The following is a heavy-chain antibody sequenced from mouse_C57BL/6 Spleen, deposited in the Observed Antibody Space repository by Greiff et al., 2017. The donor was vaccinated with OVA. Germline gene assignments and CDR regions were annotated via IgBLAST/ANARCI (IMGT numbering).Heavy chain of an antibody. J-gene: IGHJ1*03. CDR3: ARDGYYDDWYFDV. D-gene: IGHD2-3*01. Sequence: EVKVVESGGDLVKPGGSLKLSCAASGFTFSSYGMSWVRQTPDKRLEWVATISSGGSYTYYPDSVKGRFPISRDNAKNTLYLQMSSLKSEDTAMYYCARDGYYDDWYFDVWGTGTTVTVSS. CDR2: ISSGGSYT. V-gene: IGHV5-6*01. CDR1: GFTFSSYG.